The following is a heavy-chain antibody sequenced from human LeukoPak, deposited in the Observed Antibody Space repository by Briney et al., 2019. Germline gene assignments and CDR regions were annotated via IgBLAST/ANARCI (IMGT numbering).Heavy chain of an antibody. CDR3: ARGGVVSSGYVDYYYYNKDV. Sequence: PGGSLRLSCAASGFTLSRHWMHWVRQTPGRGLVWVSRIDNDGRSSTYADSVKGRFTITRDSAKNTVYLHMTILTENDAGVYYCARGGVVSSGYVDYYYYNKDVWGKGTAVTVSS. D-gene: IGHD5-18*01. V-gene: IGHV3-74*01. J-gene: IGHJ6*03. CDR1: GFTLSRHW. CDR2: IDNDGRSS.